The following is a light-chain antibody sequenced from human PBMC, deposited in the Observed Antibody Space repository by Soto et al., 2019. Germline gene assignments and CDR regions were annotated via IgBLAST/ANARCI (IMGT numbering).Light chain of an antibody. CDR1: QDIRGA. CDR3: HQFNMYPIT. CDR2: DVS. J-gene: IGKJ5*01. V-gene: IGKV1-13*02. Sequence: AIQVTQSPSSLSASVGDRATITCRASQDIRGALAWYQQKPGKAPKLLIYDVSTVQSGVPSRFSGRGSGTEFTLSITSLQPEDFATYDCHQFNMYPITFGRGTRLDI.